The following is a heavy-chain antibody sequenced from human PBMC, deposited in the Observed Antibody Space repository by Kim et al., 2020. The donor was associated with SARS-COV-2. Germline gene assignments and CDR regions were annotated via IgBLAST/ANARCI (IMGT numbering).Heavy chain of an antibody. CDR3: AREEVYGILTGYFPYWYFDL. CDR1: GFTFSSYS. J-gene: IGHJ2*01. CDR2: INSSSSYI. Sequence: GGSLRLSCAASGFTFSSYSMNWVRQAPGKGLEWVSSINSSSSYIYYADSVKGRFTISRDNAKNSLYLQMNSLRAEDTAVYYCAREEVYGILTGYFPYWYFDLWGRGTLVAVSS. V-gene: IGHV3-21*01. D-gene: IGHD3-9*01.